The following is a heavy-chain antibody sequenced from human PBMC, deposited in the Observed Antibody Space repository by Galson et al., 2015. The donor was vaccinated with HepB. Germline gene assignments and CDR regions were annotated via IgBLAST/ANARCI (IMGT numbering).Heavy chain of an antibody. CDR2: INPSGGTK. CDR1: GYTFTNSY. Sequence: SVKVSCKESGYTFTNSYVQWVRQAPGLGLESMATINPSGGTKVSAQKFQGTVTVTRDTSTSTVYMELSSLRSEDQAVYFCARDSFQGGYGDYSYDGSGVWGQGTTVTVSS. V-gene: IGHV1-46*01. CDR3: ARDSFQGGYGDYSYDGSGV. J-gene: IGHJ6*02. D-gene: IGHD4-17*01.